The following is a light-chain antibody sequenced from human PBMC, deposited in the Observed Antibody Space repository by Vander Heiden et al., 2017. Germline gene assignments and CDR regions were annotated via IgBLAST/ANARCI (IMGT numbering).Light chain of an antibody. CDR2: AAS. CDR1: QSITSL. CDR3: QQSYSTHS. J-gene: IGKJ5*01. Sequence: DIQMTQSPSSLSASVGDRVTITCRASQSITSLLNWYQQKPGKAPKLLIYAASRLQSGVPSRFSGSRSGTDFTLTISRLQPEDFATYYCQQSYSTHSFGQGTRLEIK. V-gene: IGKV1-39*01.